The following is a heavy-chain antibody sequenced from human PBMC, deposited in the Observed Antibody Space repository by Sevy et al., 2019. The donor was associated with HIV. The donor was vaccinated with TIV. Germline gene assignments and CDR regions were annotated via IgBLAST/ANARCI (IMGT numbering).Heavy chain of an antibody. CDR1: GFNFNKHF. J-gene: IGHJ6*02. Sequence: GGSLRLSCAGSGFNFNKHFMVWVRQAPGRGLQWVSSISSRSGYIFYSVSVRGRFTISRDNAKNSLFLEMNNLGVEDTAVYYCTREASAAGTSFGLDVWGQGTTVTVSS. CDR2: ISSRSGYI. V-gene: IGHV3-21*01. D-gene: IGHD6-13*01. CDR3: TREASAAGTSFGLDV.